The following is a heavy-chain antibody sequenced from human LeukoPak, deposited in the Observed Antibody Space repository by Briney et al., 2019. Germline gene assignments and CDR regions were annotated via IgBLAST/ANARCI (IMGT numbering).Heavy chain of an antibody. CDR2: IHHRGST. CDR3: ARIKAARIFGVVNYYYYYYMDV. CDR1: GGFFSGYY. V-gene: IGHV4-34*01. D-gene: IGHD3-3*01. J-gene: IGHJ6*03. Sequence: SETLSLTCAVYGGFFSGYYWSWIRQPPGKGLKWVGEIHHRGSTKYNPSFKRRVTISVDTSKNQFSRKLSSVTAADTAVYDCARIKAARIFGVVNYYYYYYMDVWGKGTTVTVSS.